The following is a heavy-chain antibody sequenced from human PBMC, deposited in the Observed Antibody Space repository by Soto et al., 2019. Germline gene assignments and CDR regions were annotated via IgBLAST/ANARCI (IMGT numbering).Heavy chain of an antibody. Sequence: RSLTCIVSGDSVTSGSYCWTWLRQPPGKGLEWIGYISYTGRTKYNPSLQSRVTISVDTSKNDFSLNLSSVTAADTAVYFCAREWGLLPYYVMNVWGHGTAVTVSS. V-gene: IGHV4-61*03. CDR3: AREWGLLPYYVMNV. D-gene: IGHD7-27*01. CDR1: GDSVTSGSYC. J-gene: IGHJ6*02. CDR2: ISYTGRT.